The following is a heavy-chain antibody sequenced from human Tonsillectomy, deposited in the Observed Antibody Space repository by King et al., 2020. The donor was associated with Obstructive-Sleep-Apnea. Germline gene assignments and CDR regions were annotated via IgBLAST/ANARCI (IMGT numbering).Heavy chain of an antibody. CDR2: IYHSGST. Sequence: VQLQESGPGLVKPSGTLSLTCAVSGGSISSSTWWSWVRQPPEKGLEWIGEIYHSGSTIYNPSLKSRLTISVDKSKNQFSLKLSSVTAADTAVYYCAGAGDVVVPAAMPDYFDYWGQGTLVTVSS. D-gene: IGHD2-2*01. V-gene: IGHV4-4*02. CDR3: AGAGDVVVPAAMPDYFDY. CDR1: GGSISSSTW. J-gene: IGHJ4*02.